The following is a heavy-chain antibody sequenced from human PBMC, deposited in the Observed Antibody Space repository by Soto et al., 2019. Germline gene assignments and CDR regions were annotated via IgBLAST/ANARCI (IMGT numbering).Heavy chain of an antibody. CDR3: ARDSSGSYYYYYGMDV. J-gene: IGHJ6*02. CDR1: GFTFSSYA. CDR2: ISYDGSNR. D-gene: IGHD1-26*01. Sequence: GGSLRLSCAASGFTFSSYAMHWVRQAPGKGLEWVAVISYDGSNRYYADSVKGRFTISRDNSKNMLYLQMNSLRAEDTAVYYCARDSSGSYYYYYGMDVWGQGTTVTVS. V-gene: IGHV3-30-3*01.